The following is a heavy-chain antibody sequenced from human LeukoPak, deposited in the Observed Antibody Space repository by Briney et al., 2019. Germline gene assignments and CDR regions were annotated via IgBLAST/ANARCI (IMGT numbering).Heavy chain of an antibody. CDR2: IIPIFGTA. CDR1: GGTFSSYA. CDR3: ARGVVGEVGARRPLLYYYMDV. V-gene: IGHV1-69*05. D-gene: IGHD1-26*01. Sequence: VASVKVSCKASGGTFSSYAISWVRQAPGQGLEWMGGIIPIFGTANYAQKFQGRVTITTDESTSTAYLELSSLRSEDTAVYYCARGVVGEVGARRPLLYYYMDVWGKGTTVTVSS. J-gene: IGHJ6*03.